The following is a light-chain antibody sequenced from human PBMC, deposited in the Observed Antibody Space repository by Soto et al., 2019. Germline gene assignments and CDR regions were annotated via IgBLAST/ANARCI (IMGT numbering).Light chain of an antibody. CDR3: AAWDDSLNAVF. CDR1: ISNVGRNS. J-gene: IGLJ2*01. Sequence: QSVLTQPPSASGTPGQRVTISCSGSISNVGRNSVNWFHHLPGTAPKLLIHSTDQRPSGVPDRFAGSKSGTSASLAISGLQSEDEAEYYCAAWDDSLNAVFFGGGTKLTVL. V-gene: IGLV1-44*01. CDR2: STD.